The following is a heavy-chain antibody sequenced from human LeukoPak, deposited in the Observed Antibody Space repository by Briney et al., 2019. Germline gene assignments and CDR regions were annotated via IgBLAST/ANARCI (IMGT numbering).Heavy chain of an antibody. V-gene: IGHV4-59*08. Sequence: SETLSLTCTVSGGSISSYYWSWIRQPPGKGLEWIGYIYYSGSTNYNPSLKSRVTISGDTSKNQFSLKLSSVTAADTAVYYCARHQISGPEVDWYFDLWGRGTLVTVSS. J-gene: IGHJ2*01. CDR1: GGSISSYY. CDR3: ARHQISGPEVDWYFDL. CDR2: IYYSGST. D-gene: IGHD5-12*01.